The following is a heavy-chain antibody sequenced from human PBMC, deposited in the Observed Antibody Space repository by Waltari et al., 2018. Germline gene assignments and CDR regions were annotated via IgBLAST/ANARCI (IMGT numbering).Heavy chain of an antibody. CDR1: VFTLRNYW. D-gene: IGHD3-22*01. Sequence: EVQLVASGGGLVQPGGSLRLSCPASVFTLRNYWMSWVRQAPGKGPEWVANIMTDGREEYYVDSVRGRFTISRDNAKNALYLQMNSLRPEDTAVYYCVRDQWFAFDIWGQGTMVTVSS. J-gene: IGHJ3*02. V-gene: IGHV3-7*01. CDR3: VRDQWFAFDI. CDR2: IMTDGREE.